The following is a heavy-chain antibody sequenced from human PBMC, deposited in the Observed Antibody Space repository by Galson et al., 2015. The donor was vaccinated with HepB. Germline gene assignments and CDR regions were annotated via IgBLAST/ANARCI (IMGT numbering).Heavy chain of an antibody. CDR1: GGSFSGYY. Sequence: ETLSLTCAVYGGSFSGYYWNWIRHPPGKGLEWIGEINPSGSTNYNPSLKSRVTISADTSKNQFSLKLTSVIAADTAVYYCARGGSRAAGVPLWGQGTTVTVSS. V-gene: IGHV4-34*01. CDR2: INPSGST. D-gene: IGHD6-13*01. CDR3: ARGGSRAAGVPL. J-gene: IGHJ6*02.